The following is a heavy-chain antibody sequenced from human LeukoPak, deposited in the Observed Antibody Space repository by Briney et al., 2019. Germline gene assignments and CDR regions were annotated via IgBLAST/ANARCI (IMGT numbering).Heavy chain of an antibody. J-gene: IGHJ5*02. V-gene: IGHV3-11*01. CDR3: ARVISSSWYENNWFDP. Sequence: PGGSLRLSCAASGFTFSDYYMSWIRQAPGKGLEWVSYISSSGSTIYYADSVKGRFTISRDNAKNSLYLQMNSLRAEDTAVYYCARVISSSWYENNWFDPWGQGTLVTVSS. CDR2: ISSSGSTI. CDR1: GFTFSDYY. D-gene: IGHD6-13*01.